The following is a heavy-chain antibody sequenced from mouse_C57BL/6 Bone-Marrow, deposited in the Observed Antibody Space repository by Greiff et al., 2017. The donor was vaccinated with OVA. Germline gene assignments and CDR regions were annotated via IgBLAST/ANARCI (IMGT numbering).Heavy chain of an antibody. J-gene: IGHJ2*01. V-gene: IGHV14-4*01. CDR2: IDPENGDT. D-gene: IGHD2-3*01. CDR3: TTDGYYY. Sequence: EVQLQQSGAELVRPGASVKLSCTASGFNIKDDYMHWVKQRPEQGLEWIGWIDPENGDTEYASKFQGKATITAETSSNTAYLQLSSLTSEDTAVYYCTTDGYYYWGQGTTLTVSS. CDR1: GFNIKDDY.